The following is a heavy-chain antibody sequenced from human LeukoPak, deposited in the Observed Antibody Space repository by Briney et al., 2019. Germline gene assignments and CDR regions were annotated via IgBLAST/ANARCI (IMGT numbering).Heavy chain of an antibody. J-gene: IGHJ4*02. CDR2: IRDTGTDM. D-gene: IGHD3-10*01. CDR3: VRDQSWSFDS. V-gene: IGHV3-48*01. Sequence: GGSLRLSCAASGFTFSSYAMSWVRQAPGQGLEWLSNIRDTGTDMYYAESVKGRFTISRDNAKNSLFLQMNSLRVEDTAVYYCVRDQSWSFDSWGQGTLVTVSS. CDR1: GFTFSSYA.